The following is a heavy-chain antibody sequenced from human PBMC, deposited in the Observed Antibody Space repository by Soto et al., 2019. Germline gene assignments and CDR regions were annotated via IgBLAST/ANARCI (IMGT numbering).Heavy chain of an antibody. CDR3: ARRGHSGEDIVVVPAAIQYYYYYGMDV. Sequence: QVQLVQSGAEVKKPGSSVKVSCKASGGTFSSYAISWVRQAPGQGLEWMGGIIPIFGTANYAQKFQGRVTITADESTSTAYMELSSLRSEDTAVYYCARRGHSGEDIVVVPAAIQYYYYYGMDVWGQGTTVTVSS. J-gene: IGHJ6*02. D-gene: IGHD2-2*02. CDR1: GGTFSSYA. CDR2: IIPIFGTA. V-gene: IGHV1-69*01.